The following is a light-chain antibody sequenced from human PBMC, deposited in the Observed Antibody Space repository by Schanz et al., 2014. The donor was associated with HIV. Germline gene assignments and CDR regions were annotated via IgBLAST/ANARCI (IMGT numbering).Light chain of an antibody. CDR3: SSYTSSSTWV. J-gene: IGLJ3*02. CDR2: DVS. V-gene: IGLV2-14*03. Sequence: QSALTQPASVAGSPGQPITISCTGTSSDVGGYNYVSWYQQHPGKAPKLMIYDVSNWPSGVSNRFSGSKSGNTASLTISGLQAEDEADYYCSSYTSSSTWVFGGGTKLTVL. CDR1: SSDVGGYNY.